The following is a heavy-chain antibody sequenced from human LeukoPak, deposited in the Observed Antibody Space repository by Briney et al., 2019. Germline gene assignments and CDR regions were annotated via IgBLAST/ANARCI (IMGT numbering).Heavy chain of an antibody. V-gene: IGHV4-39*07. CDR3: ARDRKYYYHMDV. J-gene: IGHJ6*03. CDR2: IYHSGST. D-gene: IGHD1-14*01. CDR1: GASVNSGNYY. Sequence: SETLSLTCTVSGASVNSGNYYWAWIRQPPGKGLEWIGTIYHSGSTYYNPSLKSRVTISVDTSKNQFSLNLTSLTAADTAVYYCARDRKYYYHMDVWGKGTTVTVSS.